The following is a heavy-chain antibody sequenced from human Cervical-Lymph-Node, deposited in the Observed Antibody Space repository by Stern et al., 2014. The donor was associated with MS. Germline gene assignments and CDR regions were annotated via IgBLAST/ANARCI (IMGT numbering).Heavy chain of an antibody. CDR3: AHSRSRGWYFLDAFDI. D-gene: IGHD6-19*01. V-gene: IGHV2-5*02. CDR1: GFSLSTSGVA. CDR2: IYWDDDK. J-gene: IGHJ3*02. Sequence: QVTLRESGPTLVKPTQTLTLTCTFSGFSLSTSGVAVGWIRQPPGKALEWLALIYWDDDKRYSPSLKSRLAITNDTSKNQVVLTMTNMDPVDTATYYCAHSRSRGWYFLDAFDIWGHGTVVTVSS.